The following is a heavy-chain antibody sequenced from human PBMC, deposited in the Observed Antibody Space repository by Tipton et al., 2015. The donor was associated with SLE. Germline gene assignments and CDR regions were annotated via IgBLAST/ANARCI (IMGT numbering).Heavy chain of an antibody. CDR3: ARGPAFGRKKSYFGY. CDR1: GGTFSGYY. CDR2: INHSGST. V-gene: IGHV4-34*01. J-gene: IGHJ4*02. D-gene: IGHD2-15*01. Sequence: LRLSCAVYGGTFSGYYWSWIRQPPGKGLEWIGEINHSGSTNYNPSLKSRVTISVDTSKNQFSLKLSSVTAADTAVYYCARGPAFGRKKSYFGYWGQGTLVTVSS.